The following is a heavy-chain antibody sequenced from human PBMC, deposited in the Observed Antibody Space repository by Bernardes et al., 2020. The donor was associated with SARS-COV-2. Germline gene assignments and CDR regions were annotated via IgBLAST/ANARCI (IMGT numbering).Heavy chain of an antibody. D-gene: IGHD1-26*01. CDR3: AKGGSGSYRHDFDY. Sequence: GSLRLSCAASGFTFSSYCMHWVRQAPGKGLEWVAVISSDGSNTYYADSVKGRFTISRDNSKNTLYLQMNSLRAEDTAVYYCAKGGSGSYRHDFDYWGQGTLVTVSS. CDR1: GFTFSSYC. J-gene: IGHJ4*02. V-gene: IGHV3-30*18. CDR2: ISSDGSNT.